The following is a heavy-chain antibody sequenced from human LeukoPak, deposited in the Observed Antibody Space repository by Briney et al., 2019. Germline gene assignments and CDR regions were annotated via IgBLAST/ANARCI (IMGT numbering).Heavy chain of an antibody. J-gene: IGHJ4*02. V-gene: IGHV4-39*01. Sequence: SETLSLTCTVSGGSISSSSDYWGWIRQAPGKGLEWIGSIYYHENTYYNSSLKSRVTISVDTSKNQFSLKLSSVTAADTAVYYCARGSFYFDSSGYQYYFDYWGQGTLVTVSS. CDR3: ARGSFYFDSSGYQYYFDY. D-gene: IGHD3-22*01. CDR1: GGSISSSSDY. CDR2: IYYHENT.